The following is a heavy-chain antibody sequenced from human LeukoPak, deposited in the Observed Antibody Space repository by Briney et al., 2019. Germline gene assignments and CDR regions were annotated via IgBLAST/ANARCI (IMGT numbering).Heavy chain of an antibody. CDR1: GYSISSGYY. V-gene: IGHV4-38-2*02. CDR2: IYHSGST. J-gene: IGHJ3*02. CDR3: ARAPGDYDFLSQDAFDI. Sequence: SETLSLTCTVSGYSISSGYYWGWIRQPPGKGLEWIGSIYHSGSTYYNPSLKSRVTISVDTSKNQFSLKLSSVTAADTAVYYCARAPGDYDFLSQDAFDIWGQGTMVTVSS. D-gene: IGHD4-17*01.